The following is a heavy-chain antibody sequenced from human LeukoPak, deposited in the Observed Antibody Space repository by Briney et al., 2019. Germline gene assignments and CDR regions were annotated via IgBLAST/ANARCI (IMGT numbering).Heavy chain of an antibody. D-gene: IGHD1-1*01. Sequence: SVKVSCKASGFTFTSSAVQWVRQARGQRLEWIGWVVVGSGNTNYAQKFQERVTITRDMSTSTAYMELSSLRSEDTAVYYCVRQPRVHTPDFWGQGTLVTVSS. V-gene: IGHV1-58*01. CDR3: VRQPRVHTPDF. CDR2: VVVGSGNT. J-gene: IGHJ4*02. CDR1: GFTFTSSA.